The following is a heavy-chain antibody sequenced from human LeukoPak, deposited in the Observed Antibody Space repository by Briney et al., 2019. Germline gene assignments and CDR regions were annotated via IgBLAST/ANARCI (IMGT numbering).Heavy chain of an antibody. D-gene: IGHD2-2*01. J-gene: IGHJ5*02. V-gene: IGHV3-48*03. CDR2: ISSSGSTI. CDR3: ASLRGVPIDP. Sequence: GGSLRPSCAASGFTFSSYEMNWVRQAPGKGLEWVSYISSSGSTIYYADSVKGRFTISRDNAKNSLYLQMNSLRAEDTAVYYCASLRGVPIDPWGQGTLVTVSS. CDR1: GFTFSSYE.